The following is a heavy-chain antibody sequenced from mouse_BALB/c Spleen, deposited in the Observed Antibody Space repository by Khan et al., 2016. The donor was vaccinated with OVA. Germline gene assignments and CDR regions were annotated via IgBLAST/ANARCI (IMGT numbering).Heavy chain of an antibody. V-gene: IGHV1-87*01. Sequence: QVQLKQSGTELARPGASVKLSCKASGYTFTSYWMQWVKQRPGQGLEWIGAVYPGDGNTRYTQKFKGKATLTADKSSSTAYIQLSSLASEDSAVYYCARGGITTGYFDYWGQGTTRTVSS. J-gene: IGHJ2*01. CDR3: ARGGITTGYFDY. CDR2: VYPGDGNT. D-gene: IGHD1-1*01. CDR1: GYTFTSYW.